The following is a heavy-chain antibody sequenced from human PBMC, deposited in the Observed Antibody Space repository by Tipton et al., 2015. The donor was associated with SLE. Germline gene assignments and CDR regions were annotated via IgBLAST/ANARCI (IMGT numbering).Heavy chain of an antibody. CDR1: GFTFSRFW. CDR2: ISPDGSST. V-gene: IGHV3-74*01. Sequence: SLRLSCAASGFTFSRFWMHWVRQAPGKGLLWVSRISPDGSSTNYADSVKGRFTISRDNAKNTLYLQMSSLRAEDTAVYYCVRATTGTRMDVWGQGTTVTVSS. CDR3: VRATTGTRMDV. J-gene: IGHJ6*02. D-gene: IGHD1-1*01.